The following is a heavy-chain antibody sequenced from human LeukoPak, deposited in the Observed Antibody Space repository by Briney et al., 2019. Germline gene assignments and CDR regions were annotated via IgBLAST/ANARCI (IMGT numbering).Heavy chain of an antibody. Sequence: GGSLRLSCEASGFTFSGYDMHWVCQATGKGLEWVSAIGTTGDTYYSDSVRGRFTISRENAKNSLDLQMNSLRAGDTAVYYCARSPSYSSSWYALDSWGQGTLVTVSS. CDR2: IGTTGDT. CDR1: GFTFSGYD. V-gene: IGHV3-13*01. D-gene: IGHD6-13*01. J-gene: IGHJ4*02. CDR3: ARSPSYSSSWYALDS.